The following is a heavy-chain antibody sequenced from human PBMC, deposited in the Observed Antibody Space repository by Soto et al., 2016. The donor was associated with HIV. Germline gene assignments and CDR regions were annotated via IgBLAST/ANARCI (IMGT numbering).Heavy chain of an antibody. J-gene: IGHJ4*02. D-gene: IGHD6-19*01. CDR2: ISWNSGNI. CDR3: VKDNSGWYYFDY. Sequence: EVQLVEAGGGLVQPGRSLRLSCTSSGFSFDDYAVHWVRQVPGKGLEWVSGISWNSGNIGYADSVKGRFTISRDNTKNSLYLQMDSLRAEDTAWYYCVKDNSGWYYFDYWGQGNAGHRLL. V-gene: IGHV3-9*01. CDR1: GFSFDDYA.